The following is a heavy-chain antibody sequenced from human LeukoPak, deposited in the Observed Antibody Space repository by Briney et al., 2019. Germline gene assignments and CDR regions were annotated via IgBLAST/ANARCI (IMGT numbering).Heavy chain of an antibody. Sequence: GGSLRLSCVASGFTFSNYAMHWVRQAPGKGLEWAAVISHDGKERYYGGPAKGRFTISRDNSKNTLYFQMNTVRTEDTAIYYCAKGDGTFDYWGQGTLVTVSS. CDR3: AKGDGTFDY. CDR1: GFTFSNYA. J-gene: IGHJ4*02. D-gene: IGHD1-1*01. CDR2: ISHDGKER. V-gene: IGHV3-30*18.